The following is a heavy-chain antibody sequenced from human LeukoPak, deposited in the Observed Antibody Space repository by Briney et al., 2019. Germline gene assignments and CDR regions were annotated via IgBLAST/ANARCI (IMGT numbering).Heavy chain of an antibody. CDR3: ARAYYDSSGYYYFDY. J-gene: IGHJ4*02. CDR1: GYSFTGYY. D-gene: IGHD3-22*01. V-gene: IGHV1-2*04. Sequence: ASLKVSCKASGYSFTGYYMHWVRQAPGQGLEWMGWINPNSGGTNYAQKFQGWVTMTRDTSISTAYMELSRLRSVDTAVYYCARAYYDSSGYYYFDYWGQGTLVTVSS. CDR2: INPNSGGT.